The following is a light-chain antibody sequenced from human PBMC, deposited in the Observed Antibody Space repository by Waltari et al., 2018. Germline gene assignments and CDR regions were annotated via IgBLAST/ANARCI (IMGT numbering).Light chain of an antibody. CDR2: GAS. J-gene: IGKJ1*01. CDR1: QSVSRT. Sequence: IVLTQSPGTLSLSPGDRATLSCRASQSVSRTLAWYQQKPGQAPSLLIYGASIRATGIPDRFSGSGSGTDFSLTISRLEPEDFAVYYCQHYVTLPVTFGQGTKVEIK. V-gene: IGKV3-20*01. CDR3: QHYVTLPVT.